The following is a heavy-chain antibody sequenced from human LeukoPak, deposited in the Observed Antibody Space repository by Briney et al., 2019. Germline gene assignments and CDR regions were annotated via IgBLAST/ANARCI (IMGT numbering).Heavy chain of an antibody. CDR1: GFTFSSYG. V-gene: IGHV3-33*01. Sequence: PGGSLRLSWAASGFTFSSYGMHWVRQAPGKGLEWVAVIWYDGSNKYYADSVKGRLTISRDNSKNTLYLQMNSLRAEDTAVYYCARDVVTFDYWGQGTLVTVSS. CDR2: IWYDGSNK. J-gene: IGHJ4*02. CDR3: ARDVVTFDY. D-gene: IGHD2/OR15-2a*01.